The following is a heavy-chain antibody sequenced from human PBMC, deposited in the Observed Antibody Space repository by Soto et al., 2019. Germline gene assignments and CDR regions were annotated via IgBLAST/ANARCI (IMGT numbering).Heavy chain of an antibody. J-gene: IGHJ5*02. CDR2: VYFSGNT. CDR3: GSVRPSGYVLS. Sequence: QVQLQESGPGLVKPSETLSLTCTVSGGSLSSYYWTWIRQSPGKGLEWIGYVYFSGNTNYNPSLKSPVTISIDTSKNQFSLRLASVTAADTAFYYCGSVRPSGYVLSWGQGTLVTVSS. CDR1: GGSLSSYY. D-gene: IGHD6-25*01. V-gene: IGHV4-59*01.